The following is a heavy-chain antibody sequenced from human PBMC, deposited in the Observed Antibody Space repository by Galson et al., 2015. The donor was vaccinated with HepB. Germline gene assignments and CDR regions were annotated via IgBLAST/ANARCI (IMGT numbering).Heavy chain of an antibody. J-gene: IGHJ6*02. Sequence: SLRLSCAASGFSISGNYMDWVRQAPGKGLEWVSVIYSGGTRYYAASVKGRFTISRDSSKNTLYLEMSGLRVEDTAVYYCAREVGDLSDGMDVWGQGTTVTVSS. D-gene: IGHD1-26*01. V-gene: IGHV3-53*01. CDR1: GFSISGNY. CDR2: IYSGGTR. CDR3: AREVGDLSDGMDV.